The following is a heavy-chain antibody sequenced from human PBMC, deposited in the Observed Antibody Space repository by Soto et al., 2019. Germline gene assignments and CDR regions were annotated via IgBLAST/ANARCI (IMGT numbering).Heavy chain of an antibody. CDR2: IWYDGSNK. CDR1: GFTFSSYD. D-gene: IGHD3-9*01. CDR3: ARDRGRYDILTGSTLDY. J-gene: IGHJ4*02. V-gene: IGHV3-33*01. Sequence: QVQLVESGGGVVQPGRSLRLSCAASGFTFSSYDMHWVRQAPGKGLEWVAVIWYDGSNKYYADSVKGRFTISRDNSKNTLYLQMNSLRAEDTAVYYCARDRGRYDILTGSTLDYWGQGTLVTVSS.